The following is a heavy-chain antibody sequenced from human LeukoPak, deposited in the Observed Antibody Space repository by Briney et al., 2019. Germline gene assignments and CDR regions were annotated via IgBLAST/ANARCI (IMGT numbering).Heavy chain of an antibody. CDR1: GFTFSSYA. J-gene: IGHJ4*02. Sequence: GGSLRLSCAASGFTFSSYAMHRVRQAPGKGLEWVAVISYDGSNKYYADSVKGRFTISRDNSKNALYLQMNSLRAEDTAVYYCARSPAANFPSGHDMLDYWGQGTLVTVSS. D-gene: IGHD2-2*01. CDR3: ARSPAANFPSGHDMLDY. V-gene: IGHV3-30*04. CDR2: ISYDGSNK.